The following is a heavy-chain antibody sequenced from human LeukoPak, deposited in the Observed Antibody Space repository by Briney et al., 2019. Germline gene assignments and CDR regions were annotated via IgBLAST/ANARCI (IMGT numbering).Heavy chain of an antibody. Sequence: PGGSLRLSCAASGFTFSSYSMNWVRQAPGKGLEWVSYISSSSSTIYYADSVKGRFTISRDNAKNSLYLQMNSLRAEDTAVYYCARGLVVAATRENYWGQGTLVTVSS. CDR2: ISSSSSTI. J-gene: IGHJ4*02. CDR3: ARGLVVAATRENY. V-gene: IGHV3-48*01. CDR1: GFTFSSYS. D-gene: IGHD2-15*01.